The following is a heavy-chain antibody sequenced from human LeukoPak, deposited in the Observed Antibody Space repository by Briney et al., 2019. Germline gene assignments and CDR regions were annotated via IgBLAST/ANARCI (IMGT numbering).Heavy chain of an antibody. CDR1: GVSISTSIYY. Sequence: SETLSLTCTVSGVSISTSIYYWGWIRQPPGKGLEWIGSIYYTGSTYYNPSLKKRVTISVDTSKNQLSLKLRSVTAADTAVYYRARQTTGGYSRSSGRFDYWGQGTLVTVSS. D-gene: IGHD3-22*01. CDR3: ARQTTGGYSRSSGRFDY. V-gene: IGHV4-39*01. J-gene: IGHJ4*02. CDR2: IYYTGST.